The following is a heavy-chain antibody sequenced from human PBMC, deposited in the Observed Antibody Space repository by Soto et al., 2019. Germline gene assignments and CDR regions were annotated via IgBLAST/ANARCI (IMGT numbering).Heavy chain of an antibody. CDR3: VKLGRHSGHPRGLGNFDF. CDR2: IYPANSDI. Sequence: PGESLKISCKGYGYSFTTYWIGWVRQMPGKGLEWMAIIYPANSDIEYSPSFQGQVTISADRSINTAYLQWSSLKASDTAMYYCVKLGRHSGHPRGLGNFDFWGQGALVTVSS. V-gene: IGHV5-51*01. CDR1: GYSFTTYW. J-gene: IGHJ4*02. D-gene: IGHD1-26*01.